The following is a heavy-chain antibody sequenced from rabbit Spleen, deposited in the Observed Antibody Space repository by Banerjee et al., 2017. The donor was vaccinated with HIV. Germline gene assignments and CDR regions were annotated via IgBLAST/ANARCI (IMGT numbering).Heavy chain of an antibody. CDR2: IEGGSSHFS. Sequence: QSLEESGGDLVKPGASLTLTCTASGVSFSNNHYMCWVRQAPGKGLEWIACIEGGSSHFSYFASWAKGRFTISKSSSTTVTLQMTGLTAADTATYFCARDAGTSFSTYGMDLWGPGTLVTVS. V-gene: IGHV1S40*01. CDR1: GVSFSNNHY. CDR3: ARDAGTSFSTYGMDL. D-gene: IGHD4-2*01. J-gene: IGHJ6*01.